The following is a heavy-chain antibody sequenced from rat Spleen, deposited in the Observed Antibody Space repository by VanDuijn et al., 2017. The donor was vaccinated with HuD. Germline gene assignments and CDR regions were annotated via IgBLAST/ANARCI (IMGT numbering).Heavy chain of an antibody. J-gene: IGHJ2*01. V-gene: IGHV5-29*01. CDR3: ARRYDFDY. Sequence: EVKLVESGGDSVQPGRSLKLSCAASGFTFSDYYMAWVRQAPTKGLEWVAIISYDGLGTYYRDSVKGRFTISRDNAKSTLYLQMDSLRSEDTATYYCARRYDFDYWGQGVMVTVSS. D-gene: IGHD2-1*01. CDR2: ISYDGLGT. CDR1: GFTFSDYY.